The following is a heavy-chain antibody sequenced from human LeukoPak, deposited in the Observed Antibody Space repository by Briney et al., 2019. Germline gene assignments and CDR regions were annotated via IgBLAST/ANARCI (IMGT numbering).Heavy chain of an antibody. J-gene: IGHJ4*02. V-gene: IGHV4-59*08. CDR2: IYYSGST. Sequence: PSETLSLTCTVSGGSISSYYWSWIRQPPGKGLEWIGYIYYSGSTNYNPSLKSRVTISVDTSKNQFSLKLSSVTAADTAVYYCARDFISGYPFFDYWGQGTLVTVSS. CDR1: GGSISSYY. CDR3: ARDFISGYPFFDY. D-gene: IGHD3-22*01.